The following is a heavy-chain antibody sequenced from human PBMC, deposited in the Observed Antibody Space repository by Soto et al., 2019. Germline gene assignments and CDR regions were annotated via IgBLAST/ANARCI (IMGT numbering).Heavy chain of an antibody. J-gene: IGHJ4*02. Sequence: SETLSLTCTVSGGSITSITNHYCSWIRQPPGKGLEWIGSIYYSGSTYYNPSLKSRVTISVDTSKNQFSLKLSSVTAADTAVYYCARARSGDRRFDSWGQGALVTVSS. D-gene: IGHD2-21*02. CDR2: IYYSGST. V-gene: IGHV4-39*01. CDR3: ARARSGDRRFDS. CDR1: GGSITSITNHY.